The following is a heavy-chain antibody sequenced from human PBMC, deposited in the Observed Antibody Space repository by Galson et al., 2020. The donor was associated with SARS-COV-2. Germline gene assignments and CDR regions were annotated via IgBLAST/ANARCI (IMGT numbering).Heavy chain of an antibody. CDR3: CPGRIYDYVWGSYRYYFDY. J-gene: IGHJ4*02. D-gene: IGHD3-16*02. V-gene: IGHV3-15*01. Sequence: GGSLRLSCAASGFTFSNAWMSWVRQAPGKGLEWVGRIKSKTDGGTTDYAAPVKGRFTISRDDSKNTLYLQMNSLKTEDTAVYYCCPGRIYDYVWGSYRYYFDYWGQGTLVTVSS. CDR2: IKSKTDGGTT. CDR1: GFTFSNAW.